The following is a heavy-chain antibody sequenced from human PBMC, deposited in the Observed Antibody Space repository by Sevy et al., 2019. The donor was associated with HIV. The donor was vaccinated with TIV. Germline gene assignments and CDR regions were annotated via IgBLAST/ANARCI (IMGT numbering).Heavy chain of an antibody. Sequence: GGSLRLSCAASGFTFDDYAMHWVRQVPGKGLEWVSGISWNSNSIGYADSVKGRVTISRDNAKKSLYLQMNSLRTEDSALYYCAKATDPDYDFLSGIDHYYYAMDVWGQGTTVTVSS. V-gene: IGHV3-9*01. CDR1: GFTFDDYA. CDR3: AKATDPDYDFLSGIDHYYYAMDV. J-gene: IGHJ6*02. D-gene: IGHD3-3*01. CDR2: ISWNSNSI.